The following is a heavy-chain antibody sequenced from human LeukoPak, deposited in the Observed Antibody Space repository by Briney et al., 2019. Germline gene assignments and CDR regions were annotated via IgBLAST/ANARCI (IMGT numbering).Heavy chain of an antibody. CDR1: GFTFDDYG. D-gene: IGHD2-2*01. CDR3: ARDVNTVVVPAATQIDY. CDR2: ISWDGDST. J-gene: IGHJ4*02. V-gene: IGHV3-43*01. Sequence: GGSLRLSCAASGFTFDDYGMHWVRQPPGKGLEWVSLISWDGDSTYYAASVKGRFTISRDNSKNSLYLQMNSVSNEDTALYYCARDVNTVVVPAATQIDYWGQGTLVTVSS.